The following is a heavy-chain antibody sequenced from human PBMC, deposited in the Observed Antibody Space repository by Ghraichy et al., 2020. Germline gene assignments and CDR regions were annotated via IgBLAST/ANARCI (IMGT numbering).Heavy chain of an antibody. CDR3: ARDPGGGMEDAFDI. CDR1: GYTFTGYY. CDR2: INPKCGGT. D-gene: IGHD3-16*01. V-gene: IGHV1-2*02. J-gene: IGHJ3*02. Sequence: ASVKVSCKASGYTFTGYYMHWVRQAPGQGLEWMGWINPKCGGTNYAQKFQGRVTMTRDTSISTAYLELSRLRSDDTAVHYCARDPGGGMEDAFDIWGQGIMVTDSS.